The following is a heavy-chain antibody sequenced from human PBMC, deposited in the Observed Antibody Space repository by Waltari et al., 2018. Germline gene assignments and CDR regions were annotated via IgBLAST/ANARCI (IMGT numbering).Heavy chain of an antibody. CDR1: GFTFDDYA. D-gene: IGHD6-13*01. Sequence: EVQLVESGGVVVQPGGSLRLSCAASGFTFDDYAMHWVRQAPGKGLEWVSLISRDGGSTYYADSVKGRFTISRDNSKNSLYLQMNSLRAEDTALYYCAKDIKAAADGMDVWGQGTTVTVSS. V-gene: IGHV3-43D*04. CDR3: AKDIKAAADGMDV. CDR2: ISRDGGST. J-gene: IGHJ6*02.